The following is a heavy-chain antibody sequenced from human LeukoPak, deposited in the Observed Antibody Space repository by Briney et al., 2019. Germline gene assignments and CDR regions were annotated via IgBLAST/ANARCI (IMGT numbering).Heavy chain of an antibody. Sequence: SETLSLTCAVYGGSFSGYYWSWIRQPPGKGLEWIGEINHSGSTNYNPSLKSRVTISVDTSKNQFSLRLTSVTAADTAVYYCARGDYYDGGGRNWFDPWGQGTLVTVSS. CDR3: ARGDYYDGGGRNWFDP. V-gene: IGHV4-34*01. CDR2: INHSGST. CDR1: GGSFSGYY. D-gene: IGHD3-16*01. J-gene: IGHJ5*02.